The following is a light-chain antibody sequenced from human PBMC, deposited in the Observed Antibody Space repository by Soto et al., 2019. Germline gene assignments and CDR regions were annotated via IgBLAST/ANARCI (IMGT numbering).Light chain of an antibody. CDR1: SGHISHT. CDR3: GTWDSNTYWV. Sequence: QPVLTQASSASASLGSSFKLTCTLSSGHISHTIAWHQQQPGKAPRYLMKVEGSGTYNKGSGVPDRFSGSSSGADRYLTISNLQSEDEADYYCGTWDSNTYWVFGGGTKLTVL. CDR2: VEGSGTY. V-gene: IGLV4-60*03. J-gene: IGLJ3*02.